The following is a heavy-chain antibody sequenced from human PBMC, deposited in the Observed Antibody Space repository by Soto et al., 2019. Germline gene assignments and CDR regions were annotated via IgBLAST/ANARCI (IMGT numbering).Heavy chain of an antibody. V-gene: IGHV1-69*13. D-gene: IGHD3-3*01. CDR2: IIPIFGTA. CDR1: GGTFSSYA. Sequence: ASVKVSCKASGGTFSSYAISWVRQAPGQGLEWMGGIIPIFGTANYAQKFQGRVTITADESTSTAYMELSSLRSEDTAVYYCAGNYDFWSGPSNYNWFDPWGQGTLVTVSS. J-gene: IGHJ5*02. CDR3: AGNYDFWSGPSNYNWFDP.